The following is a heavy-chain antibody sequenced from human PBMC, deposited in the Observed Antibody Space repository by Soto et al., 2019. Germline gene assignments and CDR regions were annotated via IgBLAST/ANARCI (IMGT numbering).Heavy chain of an antibody. CDR2: IYYSGST. V-gene: IGHV4-59*01. CDR1: GGSISSYY. CDR3: AREAAADSSYYYYYGVDV. J-gene: IGHJ6*02. Sequence: PSETLSLTCTVSGGSISSYYWSWIRQPPGRGLEWIGYIYYSGSTNYNPSPKSRVTISVDTSKNQFSLKLSSVTAADTAVYYCAREAAADSSYYYYYGVDVRGQGTTVT. D-gene: IGHD6-13*01.